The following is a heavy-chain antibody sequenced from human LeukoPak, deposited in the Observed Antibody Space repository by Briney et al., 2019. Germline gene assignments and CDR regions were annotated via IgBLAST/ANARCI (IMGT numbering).Heavy chain of an antibody. D-gene: IGHD6-13*01. V-gene: IGHV4-34*01. J-gene: IGHJ2*01. CDR2: INHSGST. CDR3: ARVYYSSSYGYWYFDL. Sequence: SETLSLTCAVYGGSFSGYYWSWIRQPPGKGLEWIGEINHSGSTNYNPSLKSRVTISVDTSKNQFSLKLSSVTAADTAVYYCARVYYSSSYGYWYFDLWGRGTLVTVSS. CDR1: GGSFSGYY.